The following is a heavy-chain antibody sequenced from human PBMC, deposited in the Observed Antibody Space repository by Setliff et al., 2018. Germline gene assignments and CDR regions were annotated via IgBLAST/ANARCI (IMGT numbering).Heavy chain of an antibody. CDR1: GFMFNTYW. J-gene: IGHJ4*02. CDR3: ARGSGSFDN. Sequence: LRLSCATSGFMFNTYWMNWVRHAPGKGLVWVSRINGDGSIANYADSVKGRITISRDNAKNTLYLQINSLRADDTALYYCARGSGSFDNWGRGTLVTVSS. CDR2: INGDGSIA. D-gene: IGHD1-26*01. V-gene: IGHV3-74*01.